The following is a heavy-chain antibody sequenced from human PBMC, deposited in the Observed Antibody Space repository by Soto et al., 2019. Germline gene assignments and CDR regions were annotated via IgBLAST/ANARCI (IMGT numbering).Heavy chain of an antibody. V-gene: IGHV1-69*02. J-gene: IGHJ4*02. CDR1: GGTFSSYT. CDR2: IIPILGIA. Sequence: QVQLVQSGAEVKKPGSSVKVSSKASGGTFSSYTISWVRQAPGQGLEWMGRIIPILGIANYAQKFQGRVTITADKSTSTAYMELSSLRSEDTAVYYCATGRGYSYGYDYWGQGTLVTVSS. D-gene: IGHD5-18*01. CDR3: ATGRGYSYGYDY.